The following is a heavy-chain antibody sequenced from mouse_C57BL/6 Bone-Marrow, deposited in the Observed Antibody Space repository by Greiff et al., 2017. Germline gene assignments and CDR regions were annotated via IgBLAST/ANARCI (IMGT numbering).Heavy chain of an antibody. CDR3: ARSGGIYYDYGRRFPFAY. Sequence: VQLQQSGPELVKPGASVKISCKASGYSFTGYYMNWVKQSPEQSLEWIGAINPSTGGTTYNQKFKAKATLTVDKSSSTAYMQLKSLTSADSAVYYGARSGGIYYDYGRRFPFAYWGQGTLVTVSA. J-gene: IGHJ3*01. CDR2: INPSTGGT. V-gene: IGHV1-42*01. CDR1: GYSFTGYY. D-gene: IGHD2-4*01.